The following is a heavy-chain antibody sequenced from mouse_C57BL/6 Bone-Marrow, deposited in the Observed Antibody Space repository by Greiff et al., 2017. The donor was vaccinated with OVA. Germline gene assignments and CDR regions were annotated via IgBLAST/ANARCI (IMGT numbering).Heavy chain of an antibody. CDR1: GYTFTSYG. J-gene: IGHJ2*01. CDR2: IYPRSGNT. Sequence: VKLMESGAELARPGASVKLSCKASGYTFTSYGISWVKQRTGQGLEWIGEIYPRSGNTYYNEKFKGKATLTADKSSSTAYMELRSLTSEDSAVYFCARRWDDFDYWGQGTTLTVSS. V-gene: IGHV1-81*01. CDR3: ARRWDDFDY. D-gene: IGHD4-1*01.